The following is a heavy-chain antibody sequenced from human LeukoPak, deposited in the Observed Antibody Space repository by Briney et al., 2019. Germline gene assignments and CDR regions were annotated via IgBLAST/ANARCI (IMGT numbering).Heavy chain of an antibody. V-gene: IGHV4-4*07. J-gene: IGHJ4*02. CDR2: IYTSGST. CDR3: ASAYDFWSGAFDY. D-gene: IGHD3-3*01. CDR1: GDSISSYY. Sequence: SETLSLTCTVSGDSISSYYWSWIRQPAGKGLEWIGRIYTSGSTNYNPSLKSRVTISVDTSKNQFSLKLSSVTAADTAVYYCASAYDFWSGAFDYWGQGTLVTVSS.